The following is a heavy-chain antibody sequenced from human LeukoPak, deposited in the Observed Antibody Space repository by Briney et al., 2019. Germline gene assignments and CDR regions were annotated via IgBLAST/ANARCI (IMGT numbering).Heavy chain of an antibody. CDR3: ARSKRYFDWLPYYYYYMDV. CDR2: ISVYNGHT. CDR1: GYTFTSYG. J-gene: IGHJ6*03. V-gene: IGHV1-18*01. D-gene: IGHD3-9*01. Sequence: ASVKVSCKASGYTFTSYGISWVRQAPGQGLEWLGWISVYNGHTNYAQKLQGRVTMTTDTSTSTAYMELRSLRSDDTAVYYCARSKRYFDWLPYYYYYMDVWGKGTTVTVSS.